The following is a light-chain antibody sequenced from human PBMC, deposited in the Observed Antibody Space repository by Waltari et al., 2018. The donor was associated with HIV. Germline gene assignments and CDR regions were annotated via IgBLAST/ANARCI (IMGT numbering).Light chain of an antibody. J-gene: IGKJ1*01. V-gene: IGKV3-15*01. CDR2: GAS. CDR1: HSVSSN. CDR3: QQYYNWPRT. Sequence: EIVLTQYPGNMSVSPGERATLSCRTSHSVSSNLAWYHQKSGQAPRLLIHGASTRAPAIAARFTGSGSGKEFTLTITTLQSTDSGIYYCQQYYNWPRTFGQGTKVEAK.